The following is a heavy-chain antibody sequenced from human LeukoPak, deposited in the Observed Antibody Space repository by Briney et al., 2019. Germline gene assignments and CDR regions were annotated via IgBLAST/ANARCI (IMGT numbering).Heavy chain of an antibody. V-gene: IGHV3-23*01. Sequence: GGSLRLSCAASGFTFSSYAMSWVRQAPGKGLEWVSAISGSGGSTYYADSVKGRFTISRDNAKNSLYLQMNSLRAEDTAVYYCARDPPAARVRNYFDYWGQGTLVTVSS. CDR3: ARDPPAARVRNYFDY. D-gene: IGHD2-2*01. CDR1: GFTFSSYA. CDR2: ISGSGGST. J-gene: IGHJ4*02.